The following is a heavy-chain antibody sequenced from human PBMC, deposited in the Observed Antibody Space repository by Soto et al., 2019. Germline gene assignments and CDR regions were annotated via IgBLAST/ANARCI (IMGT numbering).Heavy chain of an antibody. J-gene: IGHJ6*02. Sequence: QVQLVESGGGVVQPGRSLRLSCEASGFTFYNYAVHWVRQAPGRGLEWLAVISYDGIKKYYADSVKGRFTISRDNSRNTLSLQMNGLTVEDTAVYYCARPIFDFWSGYYYYGMDVWGQGTTVTVSS. CDR3: ARPIFDFWSGYYYYGMDV. V-gene: IGHV3-30*04. CDR2: ISYDGIKK. CDR1: GFTFYNYA. D-gene: IGHD3-3*01.